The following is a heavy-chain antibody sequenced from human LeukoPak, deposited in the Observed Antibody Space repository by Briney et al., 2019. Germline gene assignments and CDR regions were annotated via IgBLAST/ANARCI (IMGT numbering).Heavy chain of an antibody. Sequence: SGTLSLTCGVSGXSISNTNWWTWVRQPPGKGLEWIGEVDLLGRTNYNPSLKSRVAISVDKSENHISLWLTSVTAADTAVYYCARGGGPYRPLDYSGQGTLVTVSS. J-gene: IGHJ4*02. CDR2: VDLLGRT. CDR1: GXSISNTNW. CDR3: ARGGGPYRPLDY. V-gene: IGHV4-4*02.